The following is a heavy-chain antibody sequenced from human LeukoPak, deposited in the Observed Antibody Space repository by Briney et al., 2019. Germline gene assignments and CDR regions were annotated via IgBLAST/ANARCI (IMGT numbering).Heavy chain of an antibody. CDR3: ARDSYCGGDCYSYYFDY. CDR1: GFTFNSQN. D-gene: IGHD2-21*02. J-gene: IGHJ4*02. V-gene: IGHV3-30-3*01. CDR2: IDMNGDEK. Sequence: GGSLRLSCAASGFTFNSQNMNWVRQSPGQGLDWVAFIDMNGDEKYYGDSVKGRFTISRDNSKNTLYLQMNSLRAEDTAVYYCARDSYCGGDCYSYYFDYWGQGALVTVSS.